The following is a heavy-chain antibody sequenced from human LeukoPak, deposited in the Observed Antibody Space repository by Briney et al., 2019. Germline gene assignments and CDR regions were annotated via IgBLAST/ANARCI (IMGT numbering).Heavy chain of an antibody. V-gene: IGHV3-43*02. CDR1: GFTFDDYA. D-gene: IGHD4-17*01. J-gene: IGHJ5*02. CDR2: ISGDGGST. Sequence: GGSLRLSCAASGFTFDDYAMHWVRQVPGKGLEWVSLISGDGGSTYYADSVKGRLTISRDNSENSLYLQMNSLSTEDTALYYCAKDLGPSGAGWFDPWGQGTLVTVSS. CDR3: AKDLGPSGAGWFDP.